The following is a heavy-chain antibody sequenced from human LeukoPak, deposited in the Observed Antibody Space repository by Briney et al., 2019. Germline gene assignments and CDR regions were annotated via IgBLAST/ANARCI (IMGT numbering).Heavy chain of an antibody. CDR3: ARAPGEGATRPNDY. D-gene: IGHD1-26*01. Sequence: SETLSLTCAVYGGSFSSYYWSWIRQPPGKGLEWIGEINHSGSTNYNPSLKSRVTISVDTSKNQFSLKLSSVTAADTAVYYCARAPGEGATRPNDYWGQGTLVTVSS. V-gene: IGHV4-34*01. CDR2: INHSGST. J-gene: IGHJ4*02. CDR1: GGSFSSYY.